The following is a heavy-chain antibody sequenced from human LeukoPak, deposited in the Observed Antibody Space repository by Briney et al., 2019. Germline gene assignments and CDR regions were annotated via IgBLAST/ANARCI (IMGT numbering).Heavy chain of an antibody. Sequence: GGSLRLSCAASGFTFSDYYMNWIRQAPGKGLEWVSYISSSSSYTNYADSVEGRFTISRDNAKNSLYLQMNSLRAEDTAVYYCARDFGSGSYLGYWGQGTLVTVSS. CDR3: ARDFGSGSYLGY. CDR2: ISSSSSYT. V-gene: IGHV3-11*06. J-gene: IGHJ4*02. D-gene: IGHD3-10*01. CDR1: GFTFSDYY.